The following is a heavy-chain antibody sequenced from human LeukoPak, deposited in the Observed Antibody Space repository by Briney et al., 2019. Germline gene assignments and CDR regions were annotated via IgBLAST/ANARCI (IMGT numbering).Heavy chain of an antibody. J-gene: IGHJ4*02. D-gene: IGHD4-17*01. CDR3: ARDAGGAWPFDY. CDR2: ISPTGEGT. CDR1: GFPFSNTG. Sequence: QPGGSLRLSCAASGFPFSNTGMTWARQAPGRGLDGVSTISPTGEGTHYADSVKGRFTISRDNSKNTLSREMNSLRADDTATYYCARDAGGAWPFDYWGQGTRVIVSS. V-gene: IGHV3-23*01.